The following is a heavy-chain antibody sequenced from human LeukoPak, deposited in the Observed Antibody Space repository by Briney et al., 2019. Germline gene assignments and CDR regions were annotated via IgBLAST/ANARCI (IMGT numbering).Heavy chain of an antibody. CDR2: ISYDGSNK. CDR3: AKDMDLAVAGTHFDY. Sequence: GGSLRLSCAASGFTFSSYGMHWVRQAPGKGLEWVAVISYDGSNKYYADSVKGRFTISRDNSKNTLYLQMNSLRAEDTAVYYCAKDMDLAVAGTHFDYWGQGTLVTVSS. J-gene: IGHJ4*02. V-gene: IGHV3-30*18. CDR1: GFTFSSYG. D-gene: IGHD6-19*01.